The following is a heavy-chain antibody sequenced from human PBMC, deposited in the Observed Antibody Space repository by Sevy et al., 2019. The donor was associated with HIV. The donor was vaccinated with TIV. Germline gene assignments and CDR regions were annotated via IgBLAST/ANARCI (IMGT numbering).Heavy chain of an antibody. J-gene: IGHJ4*02. D-gene: IGHD3-16*02. CDR1: GFTFSSYA. Sequence: WGSLRLSCAASGFTFSSYAMHWVRQAPGKGLEWVAVISYDGSNKYYADSVKGRFTISRDNSKNTLYLQMYSLRAEDTAVYYCARDHGAAFGGVIVPDYWGQGTLVTVSS. CDR2: ISYDGSNK. V-gene: IGHV3-30-3*01. CDR3: ARDHGAAFGGVIVPDY.